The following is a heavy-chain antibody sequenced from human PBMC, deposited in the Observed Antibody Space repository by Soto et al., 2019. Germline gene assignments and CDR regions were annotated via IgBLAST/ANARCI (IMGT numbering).Heavy chain of an antibody. V-gene: IGHV1-69*02. CDR3: TPGSWSAETFDI. Sequence: QVQLVQSGAEVKKPGSSVKVSCKASGGTFSTYTIIWVRQAPGQGLEWMGRILPMLDITNSAQRFQGRVTITADKSTSTAYLELSSLRSADTAVYYCTPGSWSAETFDIWGRGTMVTVSS. D-gene: IGHD6-13*01. J-gene: IGHJ3*02. CDR2: ILPMLDIT. CDR1: GGTFSTYT.